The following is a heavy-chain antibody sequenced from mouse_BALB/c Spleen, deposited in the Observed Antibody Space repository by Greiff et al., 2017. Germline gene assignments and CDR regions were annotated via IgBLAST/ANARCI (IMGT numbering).Heavy chain of an antibody. J-gene: IGHJ2*01. D-gene: IGHD1-1*01. CDR2: ISSGGST. Sequence: EVHLVESGGGLVKPGGSLKLSCAASGFTFSSYAMSWVRQTPEKRLEWVASISSGGSTYYPDSVKGRFTISRDNARNILYLQMSSLRSEDTAMYYCARTTTVVDYWGQGTTLTVSS. CDR3: ARTTTVVDY. V-gene: IGHV5-6-5*01. CDR1: GFTFSSYA.